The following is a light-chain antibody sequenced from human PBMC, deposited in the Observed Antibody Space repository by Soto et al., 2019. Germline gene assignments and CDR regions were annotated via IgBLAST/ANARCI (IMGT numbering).Light chain of an antibody. Sequence: QSVLTQAPSVSGAPGQRVTISCIGSSSNIGAGYDVHWYQQLPGTAPKLLIYGNINRPSGVPDRFSGSKSGTSASLAITGLQAEDEADYYCSSYTNINTRACVFGTGTKVTVL. J-gene: IGLJ1*01. V-gene: IGLV1-40*01. CDR1: SSNIGAGYD. CDR2: GNI. CDR3: SSYTNINTRACV.